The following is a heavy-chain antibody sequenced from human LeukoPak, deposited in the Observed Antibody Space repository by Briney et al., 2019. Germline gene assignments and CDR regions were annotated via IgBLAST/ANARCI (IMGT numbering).Heavy chain of an antibody. Sequence: PGGSLRLSCAASGFTFSSYEMNWVRQAPGKGLEWVSYISSSGSTKYYADSVKGRFTLSRDNAKHTLYLQMNNLSADGTAVYYFAELGIYRTGGVWGKGTKVTIS. V-gene: IGHV3-48*03. CDR2: ISSSGSTK. CDR1: GFTFSSYE. D-gene: IGHD1-14*01. J-gene: IGHJ6*01. CDR3: AELGIYRTGGV.